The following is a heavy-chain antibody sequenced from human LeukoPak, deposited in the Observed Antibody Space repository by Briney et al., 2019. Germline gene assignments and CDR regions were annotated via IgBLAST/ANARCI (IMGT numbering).Heavy chain of an antibody. J-gene: IGHJ2*01. V-gene: IGHV1-2*02. CDR3: ARVSLLEWSFWHFDL. Sequence: WASVKVSCKASGYTFTGYYMHWVRQAPGQGLEWMGWINPNSGGTNYAQKFQGRVTMTRDTSISTAYMELSRLRSDDTAVYYCARVSLLEWSFWHFDLWGRGTLVTVSS. CDR1: GYTFTGYY. CDR2: INPNSGGT. D-gene: IGHD3-3*01.